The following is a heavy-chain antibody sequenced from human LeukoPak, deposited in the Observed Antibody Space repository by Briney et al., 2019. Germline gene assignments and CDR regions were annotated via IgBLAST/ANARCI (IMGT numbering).Heavy chain of an antibody. CDR1: GVSISSSSYY. CDR3: ARHPGLDY. V-gene: IGHV4-39*01. J-gene: IGHJ4*02. CDR2: IYYSGST. Sequence: SETLSLTCTVSGVSISSSSYYWGWIRQPPGKGLEWIGSIYYSGSTYYNPSLKSRVTISVDTSKNQFSLKLSSVTAADTAVYYCARHPGLDYWGQGTLVTVSS.